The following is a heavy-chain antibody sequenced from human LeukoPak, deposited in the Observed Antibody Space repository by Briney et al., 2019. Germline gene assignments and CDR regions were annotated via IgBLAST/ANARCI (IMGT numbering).Heavy chain of an antibody. CDR3: AKDPTWGGTYDYFDY. CDR2: ISGSGGST. Sequence: GGSLRLSCAASGFTFSSYAMSWVRQAPGKGLEWVSVISGSGGSTYYADSVKGRFTISRDNSKNTLYLQVNSLRAEDTAVYYCAKDPTWGGTYDYFDYWGQGTLVTVSS. J-gene: IGHJ4*02. V-gene: IGHV3-23*01. D-gene: IGHD2-21*01. CDR1: GFTFSSYA.